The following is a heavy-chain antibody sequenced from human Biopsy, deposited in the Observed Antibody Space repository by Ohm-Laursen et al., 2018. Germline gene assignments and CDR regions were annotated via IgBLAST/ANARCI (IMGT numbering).Heavy chain of an antibody. V-gene: IGHV4-39*07. Sequence: SETLSLTCPVSGGSVSSNVAYWAWIRQPPGKGLESIGSIFYSGITYYNPSLQSRVTMSVDTSKNQFSLRLSSVTSADTAVYYCAREDYYTWFDPWGQGTLVTVSS. D-gene: IGHD2/OR15-2a*01. CDR2: IFYSGIT. CDR1: GGSVSSNVAY. CDR3: AREDYYTWFDP. J-gene: IGHJ5*02.